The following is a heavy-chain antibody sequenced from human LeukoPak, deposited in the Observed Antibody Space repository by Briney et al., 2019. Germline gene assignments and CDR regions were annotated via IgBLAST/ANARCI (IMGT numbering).Heavy chain of an antibody. Sequence: SQTLSLACAISGDSVSSNSAAWNWIRQSPSRGLEWLGRTYYRSKWYNDYAVSVKSRITINPDTSKNQFSLQLNSVTPEDTAVYYCARGVVVPAAVLYSYYYYYYYMDVWGKGTTVTVSS. V-gene: IGHV6-1*01. CDR3: ARGVVVPAAVLYSYYYYYYYMDV. CDR1: GDSVSSNSAA. CDR2: TYYRSKWYN. J-gene: IGHJ6*03. D-gene: IGHD2-2*01.